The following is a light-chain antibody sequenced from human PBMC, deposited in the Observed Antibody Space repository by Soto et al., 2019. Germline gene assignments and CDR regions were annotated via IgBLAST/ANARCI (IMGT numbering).Light chain of an antibody. Sequence: EIVLTQSPATLSLSPGERATLSCRASQSVSSYLAWYHQKPGQAPTLLIYDASNRATGIPARISGSGSGTDFTVTISRLEPEDFAVYYCQQRSNWPTFGQGTKVEIK. CDR3: QQRSNWPT. V-gene: IGKV3-11*01. J-gene: IGKJ1*01. CDR2: DAS. CDR1: QSVSSY.